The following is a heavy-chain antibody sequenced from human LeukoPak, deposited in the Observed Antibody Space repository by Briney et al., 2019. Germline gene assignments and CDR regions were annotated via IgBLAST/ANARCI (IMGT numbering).Heavy chain of an antibody. CDR3: AKDHAGSGRAFEY. CDR2: MSSDGINT. CDR1: GFTFRTSG. D-gene: IGHD3-10*01. Sequence: GTSLRLSCATSGFTFRTSGVHWVRQAPGKGLEWVALMSSDGINTYYADSVKGRFTVSRDSSKDILYLQMDSLRADDTAIYYCAKDHAGSGRAFEYWGQGTLVTVSS. V-gene: IGHV3-30*04. J-gene: IGHJ4*02.